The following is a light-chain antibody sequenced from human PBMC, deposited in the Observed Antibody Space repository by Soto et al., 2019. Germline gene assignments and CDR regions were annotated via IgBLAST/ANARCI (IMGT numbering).Light chain of an antibody. Sequence: DIVMTQSPATLSVSPGERATLSCRASQSVSTNLAWYQQRPGQAPRLLIYGASTRATGIPARFSGGASGTEVTLTISSLQSEDFAVYYCQQYNNWPITFGQGTRLEIK. V-gene: IGKV3-15*01. CDR3: QQYNNWPIT. J-gene: IGKJ5*01. CDR1: QSVSTN. CDR2: GAS.